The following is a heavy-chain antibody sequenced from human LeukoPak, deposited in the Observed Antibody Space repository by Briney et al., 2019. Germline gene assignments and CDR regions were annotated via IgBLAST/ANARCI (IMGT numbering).Heavy chain of an antibody. CDR2: IKQDGSEE. CDR3: ARAYCGGDCCYFDY. D-gene: IGHD2-21*02. J-gene: IGHJ4*02. Sequence: GGSLRLSCAASGFTFSNYWMSWVRQAPGKGLEWVAKIKQDGSEEYYVDSVKGRFTISRDNAENSLFLQMNSLRVEDTAIYYCARAYCGGDCCYFDYWGQGTLVTVSS. CDR1: GFTFSNYW. V-gene: IGHV3-7*03.